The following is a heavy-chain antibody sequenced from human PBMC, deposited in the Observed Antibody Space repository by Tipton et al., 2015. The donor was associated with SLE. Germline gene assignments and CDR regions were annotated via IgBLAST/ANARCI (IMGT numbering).Heavy chain of an antibody. CDR2: INPNSGGT. V-gene: IGHV1-2*06. J-gene: IGHJ3*02. Sequence: QLVQSGAEVKKPGASVKVSCKASGYTFTGYYMHWVRQAPGQGLEWMGRINPNSGGTNYAQKFQGRITMTRDTSISTAYMELSRLRSDDTAVYYCAGESGGDHDAFDIWGQGTMVIVSS. CDR1: GYTFTGYY. D-gene: IGHD4-17*01. CDR3: AGESGGDHDAFDI.